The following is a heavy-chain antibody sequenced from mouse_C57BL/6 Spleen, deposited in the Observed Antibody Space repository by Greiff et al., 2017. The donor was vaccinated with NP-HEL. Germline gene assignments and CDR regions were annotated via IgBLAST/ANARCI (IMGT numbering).Heavy chain of an antibody. J-gene: IGHJ4*01. Sequence: QVQLQQSGAELAKPGASVKLSCTASGYTFTSYWMHWVKQRPGQGLEWIGYINPSSGYTKYNQKFKVKATLTADKSSSTAYMQLSSLTYEDSAVYYCARSDYLYYYAMDYWGQGTSVTVSS. CDR3: ARSDYLYYYAMDY. V-gene: IGHV1-7*01. CDR1: GYTFTSYW. CDR2: INPSSGYT. D-gene: IGHD2-4*01.